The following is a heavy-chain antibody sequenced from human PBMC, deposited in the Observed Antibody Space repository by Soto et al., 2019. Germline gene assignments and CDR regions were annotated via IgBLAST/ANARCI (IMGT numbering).Heavy chain of an antibody. D-gene: IGHD3-10*01. V-gene: IGHV5-51*01. CDR1: GYSFTNYW. Sequence: GESLNTSCKASGYSFTNYWIGRVRHIPGKGLEWMGVISPGAPNTRYRPTFQGQVTITADKSISTAYLQWSSLKASDTAMFYCPRDSGSYQISPLDYWGQGTLVTV. CDR2: ISPGAPNT. CDR3: PRDSGSYQISPLDY. J-gene: IGHJ4*02.